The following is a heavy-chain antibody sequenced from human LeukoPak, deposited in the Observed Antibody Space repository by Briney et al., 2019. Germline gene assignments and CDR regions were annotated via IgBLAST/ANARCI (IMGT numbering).Heavy chain of an antibody. CDR3: ARGPNWNYDVVFGYFDY. J-gene: IGHJ4*02. CDR1: GHTFTGYY. D-gene: IGHD3-10*02. V-gene: IGHV1-2*02. Sequence: ASVKVSCKASGHTFTGYYTHWVRQAPGQGLEWMGWINPNSGDTNFAQKFQGRVTMTRDTSISTAYMELSRLRSDDTAVYYCARGPNWNYDVVFGYFDYWGQGTLVTVSS. CDR2: INPNSGDT.